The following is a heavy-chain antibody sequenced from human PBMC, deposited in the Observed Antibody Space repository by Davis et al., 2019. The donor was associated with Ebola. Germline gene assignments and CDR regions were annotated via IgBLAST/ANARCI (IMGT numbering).Heavy chain of an antibody. V-gene: IGHV3-33*08. CDR3: ASEGIAAAGDY. J-gene: IGHJ4*02. Sequence: GGSLRLSCAASGFTFSGSAMHWVRQAPGKGLEWVAVIWYDGSNKYYADSVKGRFTISRDNSKNTLYLQMNSLRAEDTAVYYCASEGIAAAGDYWGQGTLVTVSS. CDR1: GFTFSGSA. D-gene: IGHD6-13*01. CDR2: IWYDGSNK.